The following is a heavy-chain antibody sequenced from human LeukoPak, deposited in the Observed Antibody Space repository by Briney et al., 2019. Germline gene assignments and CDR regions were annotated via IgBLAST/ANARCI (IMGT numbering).Heavy chain of an antibody. Sequence: PSETLSLTCTVSGYSISSGYYWGWIRQPPGKGLEWIGTIGIYHSGSTNYNPSLKSRVTMSVDTSKNQFSLKLSSVTAADTAIYYCARDAYYYGSGSYPLDYWGQGTLVTVSS. V-gene: IGHV4-38-2*02. CDR3: ARDAYYYGSGSYPLDY. J-gene: IGHJ4*02. D-gene: IGHD3-10*01. CDR2: IGIYHSGST. CDR1: GYSISSGYY.